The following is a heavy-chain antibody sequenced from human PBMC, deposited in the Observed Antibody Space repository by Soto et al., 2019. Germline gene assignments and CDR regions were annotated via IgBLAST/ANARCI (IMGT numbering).Heavy chain of an antibody. CDR3: ARDPLSIAARPVGAFDI. J-gene: IGHJ3*02. D-gene: IGHD6-6*01. CDR2: IKQDGSEK. Sequence: PGGSLRLSCAASGFTFSSYWMSWVRQAPGKGLEWVANIKQDGSEKYYVDSVKGRFTISRDNVKNSLYLQMNSLRAEDTAVYYCARDPLSIAARPVGAFDIWGQGTMVTVSS. CDR1: GFTFSSYW. V-gene: IGHV3-7*03.